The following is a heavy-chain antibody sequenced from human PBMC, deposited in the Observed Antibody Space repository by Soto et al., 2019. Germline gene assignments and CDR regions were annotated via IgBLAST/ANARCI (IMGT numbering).Heavy chain of an antibody. D-gene: IGHD6-6*01. CDR3: ARGFKRYSSSSHFDY. CDR1: GFTFSSYA. J-gene: IGHJ4*02. V-gene: IGHV3-30-3*01. CDR2: ISYDGSNK. Sequence: GGSLRLSCAASGFTFSSYAMHWVRQAPGKGLEWVAVISYDGSNKYYADSVKGRFTISRDNSKNTLYLQMNSLRAEDTAVYYCARGFKRYSSSSHFDYWGQGTLVTVSS.